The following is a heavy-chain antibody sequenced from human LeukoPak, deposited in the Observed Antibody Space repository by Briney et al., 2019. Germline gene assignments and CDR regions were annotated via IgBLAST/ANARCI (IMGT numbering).Heavy chain of an antibody. CDR3: ARVTRTNFDY. CDR1: GFTFSNYN. V-gene: IGHV3-53*01. J-gene: IGHJ4*02. Sequence: GGSLRLSCAASGFTFSNYNMNWVRQAPGKGLEWVSVIYSGGSTYYADSVKGRFTISRDNSKNTLYLQMNSLRAEDTAVYYCARVTRTNFDYWGQGTLVTVSS. CDR2: IYSGGST. D-gene: IGHD1-1*01.